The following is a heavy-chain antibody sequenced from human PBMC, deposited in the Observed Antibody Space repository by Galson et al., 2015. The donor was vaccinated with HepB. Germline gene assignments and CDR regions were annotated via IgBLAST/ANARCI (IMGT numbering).Heavy chain of an antibody. CDR3: ARGALVVVVDATQNNWFDP. V-gene: IGHV1-18*01. D-gene: IGHD2-15*01. CDR2: ISAYNRNT. CDR1: GYTFSSYS. J-gene: IGHJ5*02. Sequence: SVKVSCKASGYTFSSYSITWVRQAPGQGLEWMEWISAYNRNTEYPRQLQGRVTMTTDTSTSTAYMELKSLRSDDTAVYYCARGALVVVVDATQNNWFDPWGQGTLVTVSS.